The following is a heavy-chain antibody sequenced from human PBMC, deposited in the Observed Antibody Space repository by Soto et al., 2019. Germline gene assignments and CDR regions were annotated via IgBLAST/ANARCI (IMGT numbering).Heavy chain of an antibody. CDR2: IYHSGNT. CDR3: ARSGSYRTFDY. CDR1: SGYISSSNG. J-gene: IGHJ4*02. V-gene: IGHV4-4*02. Sequence: PSETLSLTCAVSSGYISSSNGWSWVRQPPGKGLEWIGEIYHSGNTNYNPSLKSRVTISVDKSKNELSLKLSSVTAADTAVYYCARSGSYRTFDYWGQGTLVTVSS. D-gene: IGHD3-16*02.